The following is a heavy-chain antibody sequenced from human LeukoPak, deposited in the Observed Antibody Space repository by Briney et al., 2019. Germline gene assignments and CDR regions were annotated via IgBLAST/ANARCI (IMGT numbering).Heavy chain of an antibody. V-gene: IGHV3-11*06. D-gene: IGHD2-2*02. CDR1: GFTFSDYY. Sequence: GGSLRLSCAASGFTFSDYYMSWIRQAPGKGLEWVSSISSSSSYIYYADSVKGRFTISRDNAKNSLYLQMNSLRAEGTAVYYCARDHCSSTSCYKGALDYWGQGTLVTVSS. J-gene: IGHJ4*02. CDR2: ISSSSSYI. CDR3: ARDHCSSTSCYKGALDY.